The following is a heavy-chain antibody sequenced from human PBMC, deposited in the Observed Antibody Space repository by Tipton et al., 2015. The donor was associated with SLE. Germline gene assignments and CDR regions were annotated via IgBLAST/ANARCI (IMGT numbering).Heavy chain of an antibody. CDR3: ARGGILTGYYFYFDY. Sequence: TLSLTCTVSGGSIRNDFWTWIRQPPGKGLEYIGYFYNSGSTSSHPSLKSRVTMSVDTSKNQFSLSLSSVTAADTAVYYCARGGILTGYYFYFDYWGQGTLVTVSS. V-gene: IGHV4-59*01. D-gene: IGHD3-9*01. CDR2: FYNSGST. J-gene: IGHJ4*02. CDR1: GGSIRNDF.